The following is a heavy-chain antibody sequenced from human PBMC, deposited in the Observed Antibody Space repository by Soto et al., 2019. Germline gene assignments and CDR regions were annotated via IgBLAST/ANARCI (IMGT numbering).Heavy chain of an antibody. CDR1: GGSISSYY. V-gene: IGHV4-59*01. CDR2: IYYSGST. D-gene: IGHD6-13*01. CDR3: GSGSSSWSFDY. Sequence: KTSETLSLTCTVSGGSISSYYWSWIRQPPGKGLEWIGYIYYSGSTNYNPSLKSRVTISVDTSKNQFSLKLSSVTAADTAVYYCGSGSSSWSFDYWGQGTLVTVSS. J-gene: IGHJ4*02.